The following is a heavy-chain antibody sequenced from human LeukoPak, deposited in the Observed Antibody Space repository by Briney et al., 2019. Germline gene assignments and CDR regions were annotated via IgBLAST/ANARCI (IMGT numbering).Heavy chain of an antibody. Sequence: GGSLRLSCAASGFTFSTYWIHWVRQAPGKGLVWVSHINGDGSSTSYADSVKGRFAISRNNAKNTLYLQMNSLRAEDTAVYYCARTMTGAFFNYWGQGALVTVSS. V-gene: IGHV3-74*01. CDR2: INGDGSST. CDR1: GFTFSTYW. D-gene: IGHD3-9*01. CDR3: ARTMTGAFFNY. J-gene: IGHJ4*02.